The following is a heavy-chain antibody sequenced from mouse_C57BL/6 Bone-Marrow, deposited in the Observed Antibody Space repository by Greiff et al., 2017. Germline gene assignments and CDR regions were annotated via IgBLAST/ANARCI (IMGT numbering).Heavy chain of an antibody. V-gene: IGHV1-55*01. D-gene: IGHD2-2*01. J-gene: IGHJ2*01. CDR3: ASYTMVTTSGYYFDY. CDR2: IYPGSGST. CDR1: GYTFTSYW. Sequence: QVQLKQPGAELVKPGASVKLSCKASGYTFTSYWITWVKQRPGQGLEWIGDIYPGSGSTNYNEKFKGKATLTVDTSSSTAYMQLSSLTSEDSAVYYCASYTMVTTSGYYFDYWGQGTTLTVSS.